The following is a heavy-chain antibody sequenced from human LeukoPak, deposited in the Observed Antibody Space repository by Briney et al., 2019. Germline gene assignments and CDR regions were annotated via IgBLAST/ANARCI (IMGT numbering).Heavy chain of an antibody. CDR3: ARRSLIGTTPFDY. D-gene: IGHD1-20*01. CDR1: VYTFISYY. J-gene: IGHJ4*02. CDR2: INPSSGNT. Sequence: ASVKVSCKASVYTFISYYIHWVRQAPGQGLEWMGLINPSSGNTPYAQQFQGRVTMTRDTSTSTVYMELSSLRSEDTAVYYCARRSLIGTTPFDYWGQGTLVTVPS. V-gene: IGHV1-46*01.